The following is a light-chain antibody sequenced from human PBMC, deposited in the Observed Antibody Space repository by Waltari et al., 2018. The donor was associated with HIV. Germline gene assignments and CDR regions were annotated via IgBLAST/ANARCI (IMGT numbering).Light chain of an antibody. J-gene: IGKJ1*01. CDR2: RTS. CDR3: QQYYSYRS. V-gene: IGKV1-5*03. Sequence: DVQMTQSPSTLSASVGDRVTITCRASQSIDNWLAWYQQKPGKAPKLLSYRTSYLESGAPSRFGGSGSGTEFTLTISSLQPDDFATYYCQQYYSYRSFGQGTKLEIK. CDR1: QSIDNW.